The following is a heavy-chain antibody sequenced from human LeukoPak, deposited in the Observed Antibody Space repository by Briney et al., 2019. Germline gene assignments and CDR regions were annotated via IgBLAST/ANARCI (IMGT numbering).Heavy chain of an antibody. CDR2: INSDGSWA. Sequence: GGSLRLSCAASGNYWMHWVRQAPGKGLVWVSHINSDGSWASYADSVKGRFTISRDNAKDSLYLQMNSLRAEDTALYYCAKSATYCGGDCFDYWGQGTLVTVSS. D-gene: IGHD2-21*01. J-gene: IGHJ4*02. V-gene: IGHV3-74*01. CDR3: AKSATYCGGDCFDY. CDR1: GNYW.